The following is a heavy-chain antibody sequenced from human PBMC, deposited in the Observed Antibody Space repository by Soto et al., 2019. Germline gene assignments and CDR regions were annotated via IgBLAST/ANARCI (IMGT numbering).Heavy chain of an antibody. CDR3: AHADGAYYYDSSGGHWYFDL. Sequence: SGPTLVNPTQTLTLTCTFSGFSLSTSGVGVGWIRQPPGKALEWLALIYWNDDRRYSPSLKSRLTITKDTSKNQVVLTMTNMDPVDTATYYCAHADGAYYYDSSGGHWYFDLWGRGTLVTVSS. D-gene: IGHD3-22*01. V-gene: IGHV2-5*01. CDR2: IYWNDDR. CDR1: GFSLSTSGVG. J-gene: IGHJ2*01.